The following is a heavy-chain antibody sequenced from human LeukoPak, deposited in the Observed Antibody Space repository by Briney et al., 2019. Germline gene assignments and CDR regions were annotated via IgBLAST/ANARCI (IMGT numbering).Heavy chain of an antibody. CDR2: ISGNGGDT. CDR3: AKCDGSGSYDDY. J-gene: IGHJ4*02. V-gene: IGHV3-23*01. D-gene: IGHD3-10*01. Sequence: GGSLRLSCAASGFTFSSYWMHWVRQAPGKGLEWVSTISGNGGDTYYADSVKGRFTISRDNSKNTLYLQMNSVRVEDTAVYYYAKCDGSGSYDDYWGQGTLVTVSS. CDR1: GFTFSSYW.